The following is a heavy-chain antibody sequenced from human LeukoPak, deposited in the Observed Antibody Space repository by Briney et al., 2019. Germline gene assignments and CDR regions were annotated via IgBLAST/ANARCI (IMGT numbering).Heavy chain of an antibody. CDR2: ISSSGSTI. CDR1: GFTFSDYY. J-gene: IGHJ6*03. V-gene: IGHV3-11*04. CDR3: ARGADYDILTGYMDV. D-gene: IGHD3-9*01. Sequence: GGSLRLSCAASGFTFSDYYMSWIRQAPGKGLEWVSYISSSGSTIYYADSVKGRFTISRANAKNSLYLEMNSLRAEDTAVYYCARGADYDILTGYMDVWGKGTTVTVSS.